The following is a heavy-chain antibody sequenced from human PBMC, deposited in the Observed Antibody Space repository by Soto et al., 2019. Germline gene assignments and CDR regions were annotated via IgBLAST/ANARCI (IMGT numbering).Heavy chain of an antibody. V-gene: IGHV1-3*01. D-gene: IGHD5-18*01. CDR2: MNAGVGNT. CDR3: ARDTGYTFGSLNY. CDR1: GYTSTDYA. Sequence: HVELVQSGADVKKPGASVTISCKASGYTSTDYALHWVRQAPGQRLEWMGWMNAGVGNTLYSQKFQGRITITRDTSATTAYIELNSLKSEDTAIYYCARDTGYTFGSLNYWGPGTLVTVSS. J-gene: IGHJ4*02.